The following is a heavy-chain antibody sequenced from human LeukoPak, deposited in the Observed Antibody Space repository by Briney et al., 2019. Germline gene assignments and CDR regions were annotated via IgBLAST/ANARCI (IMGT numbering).Heavy chain of an antibody. CDR1: GGTFSSYA. Sequence: ASVKVSCKASGGTFSSYAISWVRQAPGQGLEWMGIINPSGGSTSYAQKFQGRVTMTRDTSTSTVYMELSSLRSEDTAVYYCALVVVPAANAAFDIWGQGTMVTVSS. CDR2: INPSGGST. CDR3: ALVVVPAANAAFDI. V-gene: IGHV1-46*01. J-gene: IGHJ3*02. D-gene: IGHD2-2*01.